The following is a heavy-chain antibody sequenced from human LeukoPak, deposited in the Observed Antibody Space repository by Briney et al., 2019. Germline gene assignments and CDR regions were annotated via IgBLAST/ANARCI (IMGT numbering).Heavy chain of an antibody. J-gene: IGHJ4*02. V-gene: IGHV3-74*01. CDR3: ARGGPRRGAYFDY. CDR2: INTDGSST. CDR1: GFTLSSYW. Sequence: GGSLRLSCAASGFTLSSYWMNWVRQAPGKGLVWVSRINTDGSSTSYADSVKGRFTISRDNAKNTLYLQMNSLRAEDTAVYYCARGGPRRGAYFDYWGQGTLVTVS.